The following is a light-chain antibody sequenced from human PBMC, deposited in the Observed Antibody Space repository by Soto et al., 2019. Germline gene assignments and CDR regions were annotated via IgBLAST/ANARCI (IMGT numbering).Light chain of an antibody. Sequence: EIVMTQSPATLSVSPGERATLSCRASQSVSSNLAWYQQKPGQAPRLLIYGASTRATVIPARFSGSGSGTEFTFTLTSLRSEHFEVYDCYQYKSWPSETFGQGTKVEIK. CDR3: YQYKSWPSET. V-gene: IGKV3-15*01. J-gene: IGKJ1*01. CDR1: QSVSSN. CDR2: GAS.